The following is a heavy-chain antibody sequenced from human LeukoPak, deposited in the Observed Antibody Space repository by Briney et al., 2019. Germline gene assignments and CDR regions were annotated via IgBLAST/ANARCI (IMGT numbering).Heavy chain of an antibody. J-gene: IGHJ4*02. CDR3: ARDSSGSYPAPCQFDY. Sequence: SETLSLTCTVSGGSVSSGSYYWSWIRQPPGKGLEWIGYIYYSGSTNYNPSLKSRVTISVDTSKNQFSLKLSSVTAADTAVYYCARDSSGSYPAPCQFDYWGQGTLVIVSS. V-gene: IGHV4-61*01. CDR1: GGSVSSGSYY. D-gene: IGHD1-26*01. CDR2: IYYSGST.